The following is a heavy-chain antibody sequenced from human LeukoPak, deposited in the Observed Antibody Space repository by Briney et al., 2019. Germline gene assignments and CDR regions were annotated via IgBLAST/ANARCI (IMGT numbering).Heavy chain of an antibody. CDR1: GFTFRSYW. D-gene: IGHD3-9*01. V-gene: IGHV3-7*01. Sequence: AGGSLRLSCAGSGFTFRSYWMHWVRQAPGKGLEWVANIKQDGSEKYYVDSVKGRFTISRDNANDSVYLQMNSLRAEDTAVYYCARRYFDWFLGAGGSLDIWGQGTMVTVSS. CDR3: ARRYFDWFLGAGGSLDI. CDR2: IKQDGSEK. J-gene: IGHJ3*02.